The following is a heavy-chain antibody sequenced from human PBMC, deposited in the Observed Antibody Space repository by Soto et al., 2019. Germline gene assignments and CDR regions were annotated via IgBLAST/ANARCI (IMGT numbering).Heavy chain of an antibody. CDR2: INPATGAA. V-gene: IGHV1-2*02. D-gene: IGHD3-3*01. J-gene: IGHJ3*02. CDR1: GYPVTAYY. Sequence: QLHLVQSGAVVKKPGASVTVSCSASGYPVTAYYMHWVRQAPGRGLEWMGGINPATGAAKYKQTFPGRVTLTRDTSTSTGFMELSGLTSEDTAVFYCARGGGVGVAGSAAFDMWGQGTLVTVSS. CDR3: ARGGGVGVAGSAAFDM.